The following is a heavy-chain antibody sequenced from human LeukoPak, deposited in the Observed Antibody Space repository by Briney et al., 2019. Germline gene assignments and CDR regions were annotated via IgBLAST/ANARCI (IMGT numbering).Heavy chain of an antibody. Sequence: GSLRLSCAGSGFTFGSYAMYWVRQAPGKGLEWVSGIFGSGGSAHYADSVKGRFTISRDNSKNTVYLQMDSLRAEDTATYYCAKTTTGYSSGRYPAWPIDYWGQGTLVTVSS. CDR1: GFTFGSYA. V-gene: IGHV3-23*01. CDR3: AKTTTGYSSGRYPAWPIDY. D-gene: IGHD2-15*01. CDR2: IFGSGGSA. J-gene: IGHJ4*02.